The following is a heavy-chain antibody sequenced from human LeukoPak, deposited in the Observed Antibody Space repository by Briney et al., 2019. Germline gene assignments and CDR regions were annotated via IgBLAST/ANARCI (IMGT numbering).Heavy chain of an antibody. CDR3: ARGGGDYNGSGDWFDP. J-gene: IGHJ5*02. CDR1: GDSISNHY. V-gene: IGHV4-59*11. D-gene: IGHD3-10*01. Sequence: PSETLSLTCTVSGDSISNHYWTWIRQPPGKGLEWIGYIYYTGQTNYNPSLESRVTTSVDTSRGHFSLRLTSVTAADTAIYYCARGGGDYNGSGDWFDPWGQGTLVTVSS. CDR2: IYYTGQT.